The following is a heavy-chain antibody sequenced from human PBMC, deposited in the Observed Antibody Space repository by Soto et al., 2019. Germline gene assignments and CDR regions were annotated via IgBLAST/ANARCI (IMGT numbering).Heavy chain of an antibody. Sequence: SETLSLTCTVSGGSISSSFWSWIRQPPGKGLEWIGYIYYSGSTNYNPSLKSRVTISVDTSKNQFSLKLSSVTAADTAVYYCARRYGGNFDYSGQGTLVTVSS. D-gene: IGHD3-16*01. CDR1: GGSISSSF. J-gene: IGHJ4*02. CDR3: ARRYGGNFDY. CDR2: IYYSGST. V-gene: IGHV4-59*01.